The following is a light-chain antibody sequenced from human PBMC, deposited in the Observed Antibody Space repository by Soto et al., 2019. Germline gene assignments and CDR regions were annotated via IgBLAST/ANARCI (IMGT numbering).Light chain of an antibody. CDR2: SAS. J-gene: IGKJ4*01. Sequence: DIRMTQSPPSLSASVGDRVTITCRASETITDYLNWYQVKPGKAPKLLIYSASLLQPGVPSRFSGSGYGTDFTLTLSGLQHEDSATYYCQQNFSPFVTFGAGTRV. V-gene: IGKV1-39*01. CDR1: ETITDY. CDR3: QQNFSPFVT.